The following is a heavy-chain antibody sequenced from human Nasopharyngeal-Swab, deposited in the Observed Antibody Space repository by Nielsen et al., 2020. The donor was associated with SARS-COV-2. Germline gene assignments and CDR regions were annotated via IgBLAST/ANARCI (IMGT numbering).Heavy chain of an antibody. CDR1: GGSFSGYY. CDR3: ASIAAAGT. Sequence: GSLRFSCAVYGGSFSGYYWSWIRQPPGKGLEWIGEINHSGSTNYNPSLKSRVTISVDTSKNQFSLKLSSVTAADTAVYYCASIAAAGTWGQGTLVTVSS. J-gene: IGHJ4*02. CDR2: INHSGST. D-gene: IGHD6-13*01. V-gene: IGHV4-34*01.